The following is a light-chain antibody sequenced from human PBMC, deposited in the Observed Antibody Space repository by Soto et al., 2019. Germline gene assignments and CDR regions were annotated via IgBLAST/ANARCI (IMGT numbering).Light chain of an antibody. CDR1: QGISSY. CDR2: AAS. J-gene: IGKJ5*01. V-gene: IGKV1-8*01. Sequence: AIRMTQSPSSLSASTGDRVTITCRASQGISSYLAWYQQKPGKAPKLLISAASTLHSGVPSRFSGSGSVTDFTLTSTTLQPEDFATYYCQQVHSFPITFGQGTRLEIK. CDR3: QQVHSFPIT.